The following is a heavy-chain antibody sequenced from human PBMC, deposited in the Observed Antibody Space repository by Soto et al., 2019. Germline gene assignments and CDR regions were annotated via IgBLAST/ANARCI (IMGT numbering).Heavy chain of an antibody. CDR2: IYYSGST. Sequence: QLQVQESGPGLVKPSETLSLTCSVSGGSISSSTYYWGWIRQPPGQGLEWIGNIYYSGSTYYNPSLKSRVTMSVNTSKNQFSLKLSSVTAADTALYYCARLTALSNFDYWGQGALVTVSS. CDR3: ARLTALSNFDY. J-gene: IGHJ4*02. D-gene: IGHD5-18*01. V-gene: IGHV4-39*01. CDR1: GGSISSSTYY.